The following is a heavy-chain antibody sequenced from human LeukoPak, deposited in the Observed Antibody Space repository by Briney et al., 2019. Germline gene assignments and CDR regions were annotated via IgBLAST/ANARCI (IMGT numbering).Heavy chain of an antibody. CDR2: IKQDGSEK. V-gene: IGHV3-7*01. CDR1: GFTFGSYW. J-gene: IGHJ6*02. D-gene: IGHD1-1*01. CDR3: AGKRYGYGMDV. Sequence: PGGSLRLSCAASGFTFGSYWMSWVRQAPGKGLEWVANIKQDGSEKYYVGSVKGRFTISRDNAKNSVYLQMNSLRAEDTAVYHCAGKRYGYGMDVWGQGTTVTVSS.